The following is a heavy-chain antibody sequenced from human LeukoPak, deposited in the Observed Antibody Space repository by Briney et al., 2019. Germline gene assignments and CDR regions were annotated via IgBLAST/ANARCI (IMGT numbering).Heavy chain of an antibody. Sequence: GGSLRLSCAASGFTFSSYWMSWVRQAPGKGLEWVGRIKSKTDGGTTDYTTPVKGRFIISRDDSKNALYLQMNSLTAEDTAVYYCVGSYLGYWGQGTLVTVSS. D-gene: IGHD3-10*01. V-gene: IGHV3-15*01. CDR1: GFTFSSYW. CDR2: IKSKTDGGTT. J-gene: IGHJ4*02. CDR3: VGSYLGY.